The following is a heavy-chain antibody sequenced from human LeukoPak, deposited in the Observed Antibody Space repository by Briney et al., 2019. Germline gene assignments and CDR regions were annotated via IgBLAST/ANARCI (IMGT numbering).Heavy chain of an antibody. CDR2: ISGSGGST. CDR1: GFTFSSYA. CDR3: AKDMGLSIAAPFDY. V-gene: IGHV3-23*01. D-gene: IGHD6-13*01. Sequence: PGGSLRLSCAASGFTFSSYAMSWVRQAPGKGLEWVSAISGSGGSTYYADSVKGRFTISRDNSKNTLYLQMNGLRAEDTAVYYCAKDMGLSIAAPFDYWGQGTLVTVSS. J-gene: IGHJ4*02.